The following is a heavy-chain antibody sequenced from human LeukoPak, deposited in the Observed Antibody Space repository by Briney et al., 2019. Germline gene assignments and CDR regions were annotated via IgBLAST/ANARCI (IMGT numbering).Heavy chain of an antibody. CDR1: GFTFRTYE. CDR3: ARDWDSGYDTYYFDY. V-gene: IGHV3-48*03. CDR2: ISSSGSTK. J-gene: IGHJ4*02. D-gene: IGHD5-12*01. Sequence: SCGSLRLSCAASGFTFRTYEMNWVRQAPGMGLEWVSYISSSGSTKYYADSVKGRFTISRDNAKNSLFLQMNSLRAEDTAVYYCARDWDSGYDTYYFDYWGQGTLVTVSS.